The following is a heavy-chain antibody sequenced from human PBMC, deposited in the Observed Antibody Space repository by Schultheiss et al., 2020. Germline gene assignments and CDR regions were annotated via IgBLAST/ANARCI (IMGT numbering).Heavy chain of an antibody. J-gene: IGHJ4*02. V-gene: IGHV1-24*01. CDR2: FDPEDGET. CDR1: GYTLTELS. CDR3: ARVLLRFLEWLPQTDY. D-gene: IGHD3-3*01. Sequence: ASVKVSCKVSGYTLTELSMHWVRQAPGKGLEWMGGFDPEDGETIYAQKFQGRVTMTEDTSTSTAYMELRSLRSDDTAVYYCARVLLRFLEWLPQTDYWGQGTLVTV.